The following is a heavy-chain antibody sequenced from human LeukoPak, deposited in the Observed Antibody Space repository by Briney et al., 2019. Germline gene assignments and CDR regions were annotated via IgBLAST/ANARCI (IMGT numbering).Heavy chain of an antibody. CDR2: IYYSGST. D-gene: IGHD3-3*01. CDR3: ARLFWSGSPYFDY. V-gene: IGHV4-59*12. J-gene: IGHJ4*02. CDR1: GGSISSYY. Sequence: SETLSLTCTVFGGSISSYYWSWIRQPPGKGLEWIGYIYYSGSTNYNPSLKSRVTISVDRSKNQFSLKLSSVTAADTAVYYCARLFWSGSPYFDYWGQGTLVTVSS.